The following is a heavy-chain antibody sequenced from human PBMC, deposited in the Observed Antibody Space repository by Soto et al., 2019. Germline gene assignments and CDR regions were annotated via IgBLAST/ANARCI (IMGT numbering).Heavy chain of an antibody. CDR3: ARPRDVYGTSGAFDI. V-gene: IGHV4-59*12. CDR1: GDSIRNSYY. CDR2: IYYSGIT. D-gene: IGHD3-10*01. J-gene: IGHJ3*02. Sequence: SETLSLTCTVSGDSIRNSYYWNWIRQPPGKGLDWIGYIYYSGITYYNPSLKSRVTMSVDPSKNQFSLTLTSVTATDTAVYYCARPRDVYGTSGAFDIWGQGTMVTVSS.